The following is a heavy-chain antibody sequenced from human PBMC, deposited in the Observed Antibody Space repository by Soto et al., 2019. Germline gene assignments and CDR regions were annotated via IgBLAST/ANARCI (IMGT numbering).Heavy chain of an antibody. D-gene: IGHD3-22*01. J-gene: IGHJ5*02. CDR2: IVVGSGNT. CDR3: AAADYYDSSGYP. V-gene: IGHV1-58*02. Sequence: SVKVSCKASGFTFTSSAMQWVRQARGQRLEWIGWIVVGSGNTNYAQKFQERVTITRDMSTSTAYMELSSLRSEDTAVYYCAAADYYDSSGYPWGQGTLVTVSS. CDR1: GFTFTSSA.